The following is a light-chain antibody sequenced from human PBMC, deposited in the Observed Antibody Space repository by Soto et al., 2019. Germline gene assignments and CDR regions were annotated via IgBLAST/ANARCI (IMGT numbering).Light chain of an antibody. V-gene: IGKV3-11*01. Sequence: EIVLTQSPATLSLSPGERATLSCRASQSVSSYLAWYQQKPGQAPRLLIYDASNRATGIPARFSDSGSATDFTLTITSLEPEDLAVNYCKQRSNWPPVTFGQGTRLEIK. CDR2: DAS. CDR3: KQRSNWPPVT. CDR1: QSVSSY. J-gene: IGKJ5*01.